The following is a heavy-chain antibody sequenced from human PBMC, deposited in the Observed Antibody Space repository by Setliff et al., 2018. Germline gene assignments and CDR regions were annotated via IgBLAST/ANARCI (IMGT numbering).Heavy chain of an antibody. Sequence: NPSETLSLTCTVSGGTLTDYFWSWVRQPPGKRLEWIGDIDHGGGSSYNPSLQSRVTLSLDTSENEFSLRLTSVTAADTAVYFCARTINFLGSGTWGYMDVWGKGTTVTVSS. J-gene: IGHJ6*03. V-gene: IGHV4-34*01. CDR1: GGTLTDYF. D-gene: IGHD3-10*01. CDR3: ARTINFLGSGTWGYMDV. CDR2: IDHGGGS.